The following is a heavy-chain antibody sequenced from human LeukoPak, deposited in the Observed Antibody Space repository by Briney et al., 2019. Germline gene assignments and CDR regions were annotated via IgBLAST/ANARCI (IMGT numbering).Heavy chain of an antibody. D-gene: IGHD6-13*01. Sequence: SETLSLTCTVSGGSISSYYWSWIRQPPGKGLEWIGYIYYSGSTNYNPSLKSRVTISVDTSKNQFSLKLSSVTAADTAVYYCARDRYSSSWYGVDGMDVWGQGTTVTVSS. CDR1: GGSISSYY. J-gene: IGHJ6*02. CDR2: IYYSGST. CDR3: ARDRYSSSWYGVDGMDV. V-gene: IGHV4-59*01.